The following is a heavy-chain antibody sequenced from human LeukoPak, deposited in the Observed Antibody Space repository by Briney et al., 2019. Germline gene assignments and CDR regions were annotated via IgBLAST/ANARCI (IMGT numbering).Heavy chain of an antibody. J-gene: IGHJ4*02. CDR2: INPNSGGT. Sequence: ASVKVSCKASGYTFTCYYMHWVRQAPGQGLEWMGWINPNSGGTNYAQKFQGRVTMTRDTSISTAYMELSRLRSDDTAVYYCARDGEYYYGSGSYDYWGQGTLVTVSS. D-gene: IGHD3-10*01. V-gene: IGHV1-2*02. CDR3: ARDGEYYYGSGSYDY. CDR1: GYTFTCYY.